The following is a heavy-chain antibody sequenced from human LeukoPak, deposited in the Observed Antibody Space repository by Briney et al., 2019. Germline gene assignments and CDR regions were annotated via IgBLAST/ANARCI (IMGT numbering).Heavy chain of an antibody. CDR2: IKTDGRTT. Sequence: GGSLRLFCAAAGMAFTDHWMHWVRQVPAKGLVWVSLIKTDGRTTIYADSVKGRFTISRDNGKSTLYLQMNSLRAEDTAIYYCTTGPSYGYEWWGQGTVVTVSS. CDR1: GMAFTDHW. J-gene: IGHJ1*01. CDR3: TTGPSYGYEW. V-gene: IGHV3-74*01. D-gene: IGHD3-16*01.